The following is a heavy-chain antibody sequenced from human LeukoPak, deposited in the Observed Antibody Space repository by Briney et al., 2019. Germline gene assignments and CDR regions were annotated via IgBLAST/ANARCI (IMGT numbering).Heavy chain of an antibody. CDR1: GFTFSSYE. V-gene: IGHV3-48*03. D-gene: IGHD3-10*01. CDR3: ARGPMLRGVIIRRSKSGYFDY. CDR2: ISSSGSTI. Sequence: GGSLRLSCAVSGFTFSSYEMNWVRQAPGKGLEWVSYISSSGSTIYYTDSVKGRFTISRDNARNSLDLQMNSLRAEDTAVYYCARGPMLRGVIIRRSKSGYFDYWGQGTLVTVSS. J-gene: IGHJ4*02.